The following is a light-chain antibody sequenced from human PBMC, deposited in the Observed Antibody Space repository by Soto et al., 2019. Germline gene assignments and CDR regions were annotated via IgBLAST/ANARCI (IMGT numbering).Light chain of an antibody. V-gene: IGKV2D-29*01. Sequence: DLVLTQTPVSLSVTPGQPASMSCKSSQSLLHSDRKTYLYWYLQRAGQPPQVLIYEVSKRLSGVPDRFSGSGSGTDFTLKISRVEAEDFGVYYCMQSIEYPLTFGGGTKVQIE. CDR2: EVS. CDR1: QSLLHSDRKTY. J-gene: IGKJ4*01. CDR3: MQSIEYPLT.